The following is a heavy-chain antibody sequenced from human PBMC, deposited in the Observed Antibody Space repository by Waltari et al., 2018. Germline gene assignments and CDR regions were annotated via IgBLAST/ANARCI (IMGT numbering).Heavy chain of an antibody. V-gene: IGHV4-39*01. Sequence: QLQLQESGPGLVKPSETLSLTCTVSGGSISSSRYYWGWIRQPPGKGLEWIGSIYYSGSTYYNPSLKSRVTISVDTSKNQFSLKLSSVTAADTAVYYCASDTAMVYYYYGMDVWGQGTTVTVSS. J-gene: IGHJ6*02. CDR2: IYYSGST. CDR1: GGSISSSRYY. D-gene: IGHD5-18*01. CDR3: ASDTAMVYYYYGMDV.